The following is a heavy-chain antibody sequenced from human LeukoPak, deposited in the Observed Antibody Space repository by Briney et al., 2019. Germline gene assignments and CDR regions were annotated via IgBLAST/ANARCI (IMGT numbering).Heavy chain of an antibody. CDR1: GYIFDIYA. Sequence: ASVKVSCKASGYIFDIYALIWVRQAPGQGLELMGWINTNTRNPTYAQGFTGRFVFSLDTSVSTPYLQISSLKAEDTAVYYCARDREDIVVLPGAKRKTWYFDYWGQGTLVTVSS. D-gene: IGHD2-2*01. V-gene: IGHV7-4-1*02. CDR3: ARDREDIVVLPGAKRKTWYFDY. J-gene: IGHJ4*02. CDR2: INTNTRNP.